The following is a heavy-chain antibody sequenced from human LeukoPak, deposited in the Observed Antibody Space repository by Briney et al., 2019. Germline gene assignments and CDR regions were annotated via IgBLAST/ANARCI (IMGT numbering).Heavy chain of an antibody. CDR1: RFTFTSYW. J-gene: IGHJ4*02. CDR3: ARVRVGGTNYFDS. V-gene: IGHV3-7*04. CDR2: INYDGSEK. D-gene: IGHD1-26*01. Sequence: GGSLRLSCAASRFTFTSYWMSWVRQAPGKGLEGVANINYDGSEKYYIDSVKGRFTISRDNAKNSLYLQMNSLRVEDTAVYYCARVRVGGTNYFDSWGQGTLVTVSS.